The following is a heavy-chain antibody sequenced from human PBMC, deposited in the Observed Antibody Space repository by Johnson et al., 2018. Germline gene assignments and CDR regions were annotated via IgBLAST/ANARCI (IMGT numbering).Heavy chain of an antibody. CDR2: ISERGGST. CDR1: GFTFSSYA. D-gene: IGHD3/OR15-3a*01. V-gene: IGHV3-23*04. CDR3: AKDLGSGGTGYSPSDVFDI. Sequence: EVQLVESGGGLVQXGGSLRLSCAASGFTFSSYAMNWVRQAPGRGLAWVSGISERGGSTYHGDSVKGRFTIPRDNSKNTLYLQMNSLRAEDTAVYYCAKDLGSGGTGYSPSDVFDIWGQGTMVTVSS. J-gene: IGHJ3*02.